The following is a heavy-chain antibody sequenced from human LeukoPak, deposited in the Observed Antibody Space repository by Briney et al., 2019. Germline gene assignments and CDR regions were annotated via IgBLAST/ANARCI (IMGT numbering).Heavy chain of an antibody. Sequence: SVKVSCKASGGTFSSYAISWARQAPGQGLEWMGGIIPIFGTANYAQKFQGRVTITADESTSTAYMELSSLRSEDTAVYYCAGEIFIDAFDIWGQGTMVTVSS. V-gene: IGHV1-69*13. D-gene: IGHD3-3*01. CDR3: AGEIFIDAFDI. CDR1: GGTFSSYA. CDR2: IIPIFGTA. J-gene: IGHJ3*02.